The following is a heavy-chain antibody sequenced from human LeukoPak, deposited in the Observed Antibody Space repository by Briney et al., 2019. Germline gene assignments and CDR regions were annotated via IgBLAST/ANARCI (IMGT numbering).Heavy chain of an antibody. Sequence: SETLSLTCTVSGGSISSSSYSWGWIRQPPGKGLEWIGSIYYSGSTYYNPSLKSRVTISVDTSKNQFSLKLNSVTAADTAVYYCARGPYIAARTHYGMDVWGQGTTVTVSS. V-gene: IGHV4-39*07. CDR3: ARGPYIAARTHYGMDV. CDR2: IYYSGST. D-gene: IGHD6-6*01. J-gene: IGHJ6*02. CDR1: GGSISSSSYS.